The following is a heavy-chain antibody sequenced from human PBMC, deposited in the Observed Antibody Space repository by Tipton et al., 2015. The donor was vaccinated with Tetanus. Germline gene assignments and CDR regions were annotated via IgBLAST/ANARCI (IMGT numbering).Heavy chain of an antibody. CDR1: GESLRDYF. J-gene: IGHJ4*02. D-gene: IGHD1-1*01. V-gene: IGHV4-34*01. CDR2: INHGGDT. Sequence: TLSLTCVGYGESLRDYFWTWIRQPPGKGLEWIGEINHGGDTNFSPSLKSRVSMSVDTSKRQFSLSLTSVTAADTAVYYCARGDPTNEPLNYWGQGTLVTVSS. CDR3: ARGDPTNEPLNY.